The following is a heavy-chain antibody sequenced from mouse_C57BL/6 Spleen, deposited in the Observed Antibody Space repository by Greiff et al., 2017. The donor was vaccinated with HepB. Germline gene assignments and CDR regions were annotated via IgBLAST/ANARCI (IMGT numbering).Heavy chain of an antibody. D-gene: IGHD1-1*01. V-gene: IGHV1-39*01. CDR1: GYSFTDYN. CDR3: ARFDYYGSSSLYFDV. J-gene: IGHJ1*03. Sequence: EVKLMESGPELVKPGASVKISCKASGYSFTDYNMNWVKQSNGKSLEWIGVINPNYGTTSYNQKFKGKATLTVDQSSSTAYMQLNSLTSEDSAVYYCARFDYYGSSSLYFDVWGTGTTVTVSS. CDR2: INPNYGTT.